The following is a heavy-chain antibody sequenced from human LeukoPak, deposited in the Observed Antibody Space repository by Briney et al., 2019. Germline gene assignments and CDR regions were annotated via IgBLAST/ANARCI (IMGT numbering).Heavy chain of an antibody. V-gene: IGHV3-21*01. Sequence: GGSLRLSCAASGFTFSSYSMNWVRQAPGKGLEWVSSISSSSSYIYYADSVKGRFTISRDNAKNSLYLQMNSLRAEDTAVYYCARVKSSIAARNDYWGQGTLVTVSS. D-gene: IGHD6-6*01. CDR2: ISSSSSYI. CDR1: GFTFSSYS. J-gene: IGHJ4*02. CDR3: ARVKSSIAARNDY.